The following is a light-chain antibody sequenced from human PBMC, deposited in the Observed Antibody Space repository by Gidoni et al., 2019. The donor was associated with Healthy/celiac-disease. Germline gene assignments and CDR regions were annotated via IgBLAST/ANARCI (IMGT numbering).Light chain of an antibody. CDR3: QQSYSTPPWT. V-gene: IGKV1-39*01. J-gene: IGKJ4*01. CDR1: QSISSY. Sequence: DIQMTQSPSSLSASVGDRVTITCRASQSISSYLNWYQQQSGKAPKLLIYAASSLQSGFPSRFSGSVSGTDFTLTISSLQPEDFATYYCQQSYSTPPWTFGGGTKVEIK. CDR2: AAS.